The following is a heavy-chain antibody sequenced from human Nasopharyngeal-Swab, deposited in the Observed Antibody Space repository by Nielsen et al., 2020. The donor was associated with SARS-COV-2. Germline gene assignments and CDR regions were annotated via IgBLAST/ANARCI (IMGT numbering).Heavy chain of an antibody. J-gene: IGHJ4*02. CDR3: ASSAIWFGEFPFDY. CDR2: INPSGGST. Sequence: WVRQAPGQGLEWMGIINPSGGSTSYAQKFQGRVTMTRDTSTSTVYMELSSLRSEDAAVYYCASSAIWFGEFPFDYWGQGTLVTVSS. D-gene: IGHD3-10*01. V-gene: IGHV1-46*01.